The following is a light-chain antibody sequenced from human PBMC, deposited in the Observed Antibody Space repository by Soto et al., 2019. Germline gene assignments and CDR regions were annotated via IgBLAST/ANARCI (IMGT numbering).Light chain of an antibody. J-gene: IGLJ2*01. Sequence: QSALTQPASVSGSPGQSITISCTGTSSDVGNYNLVSWYQQHPGKAPKLMIYEVSERPSGVPDRFSGSKSGNTASLTVSGLQAEDEADYYCSSYAGSNIVVFGGGTKLTVL. CDR2: EVS. CDR1: SSDVGNYNL. CDR3: SSYAGSNIVV. V-gene: IGLV2-14*02.